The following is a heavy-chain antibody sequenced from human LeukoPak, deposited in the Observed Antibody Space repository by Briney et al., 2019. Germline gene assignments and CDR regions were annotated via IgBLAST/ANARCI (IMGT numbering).Heavy chain of an antibody. V-gene: IGHV1-2*02. D-gene: IGHD5-24*01. J-gene: IGHJ6*02. CDR2: INPNSGGT. Sequence: GASVKVSCKASGYTFTAYYVHWVRQAPGEGLEWLGWINPNSGGTKYSQKFQGRVTMTRDTSISTADMELTRLRSDDTARYYCARPDGYNYNYGIDVWGQGTTVTVSS. CDR3: ARPDGYNYNYGIDV. CDR1: GYTFTAYY.